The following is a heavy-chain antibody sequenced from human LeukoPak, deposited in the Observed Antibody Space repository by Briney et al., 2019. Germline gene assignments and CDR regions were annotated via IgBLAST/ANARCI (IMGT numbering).Heavy chain of an antibody. Sequence: GGSLRLSCAASGFTFSSYWISWVRQAPGKGLEWVANIKQDGSEKYYVDSVKGRFTISRDNAKNSLYLQMNSLRAEDTAVYYCARDRLLWFGESLDYWGQGTLVTVSS. D-gene: IGHD3-10*01. CDR1: GFTFSSYW. CDR2: IKQDGSEK. V-gene: IGHV3-7*01. CDR3: ARDRLLWFGESLDY. J-gene: IGHJ4*02.